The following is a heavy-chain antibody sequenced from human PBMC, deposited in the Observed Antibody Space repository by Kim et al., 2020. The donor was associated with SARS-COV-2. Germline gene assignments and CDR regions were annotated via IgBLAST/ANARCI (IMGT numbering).Heavy chain of an antibody. D-gene: IGHD2-2*01. Sequence: GGSLRLSCAASGFSFSNFWMNWVRQTPGKGLESVANIKQDGSEKYYVDSVKGRFTISRDNAKNAPYLQMNSLRAEDTAVYYCARGCGSSITCFWGQGTLVTVSS. CDR2: IKQDGSEK. V-gene: IGHV3-7*03. CDR3: ARGCGSSITCF. J-gene: IGHJ4*02. CDR1: GFSFSNFW.